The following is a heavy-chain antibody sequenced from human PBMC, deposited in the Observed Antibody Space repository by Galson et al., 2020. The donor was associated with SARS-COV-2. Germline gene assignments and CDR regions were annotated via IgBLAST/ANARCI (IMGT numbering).Heavy chain of an antibody. CDR2: ISSSSSTI. J-gene: IGHJ6*02. Sequence: GGSLRLSCAASGFTFSSYSMNWVRQAPGKGLEWVSYISSSSSTIYYADSVKGRFTISRDNAKNSLYLQMNSLRAEDTAVYYCARDLDSSGYWGHYGMDVWGQGTTVTVSS. D-gene: IGHD3-22*01. CDR1: GFTFSSYS. CDR3: ARDLDSSGYWGHYGMDV. V-gene: IGHV3-48*04.